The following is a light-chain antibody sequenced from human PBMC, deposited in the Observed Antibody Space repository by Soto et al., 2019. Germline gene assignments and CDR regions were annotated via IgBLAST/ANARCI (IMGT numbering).Light chain of an antibody. Sequence: DIVMTQSPDTLSVSPGERATLSCRANERVSNNIAWYQQKPGQVPRLLIYGASRRATGIPDRFSGSGYGTDFTLTISRLEPEDFAMYFCQQYSSPPQTFGQGTKVEIK. CDR3: QQYSSPPQT. CDR2: GAS. J-gene: IGKJ1*01. V-gene: IGKV3-20*01. CDR1: ERVSNN.